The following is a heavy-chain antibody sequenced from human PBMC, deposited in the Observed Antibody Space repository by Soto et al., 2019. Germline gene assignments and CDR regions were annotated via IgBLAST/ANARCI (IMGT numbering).Heavy chain of an antibody. CDR2: IDPSDSYT. CDR3: ARLSSYYYGMDV. J-gene: IGHJ6*02. V-gene: IGHV5-10-1*01. CDR1: GYSLTSYW. D-gene: IGHD3-10*01. Sequence: PGESLTLSCKASGYSLTSYWIICMPQMPGKGPEWMARIDPSDSYTNYSPSFQCHVTISADKSISTAYLQWSSLKASDTAMYYCARLSSYYYGMDVWGQGTPVTASS.